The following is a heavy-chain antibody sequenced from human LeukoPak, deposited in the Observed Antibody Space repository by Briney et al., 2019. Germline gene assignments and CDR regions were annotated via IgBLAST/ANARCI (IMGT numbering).Heavy chain of an antibody. CDR3: ARAVAGTPIDY. CDR2: ISGGGSGT. CDR1: GFTFNNHG. Sequence: PGGAPKPSYSPSGFTFNNHGMGWGPQAPGKGLEWVAVISGGGSGTYYADSVRGRFTISRDNSKNTVYLQMNSLRAEDTAVYYRARAVAGTPIDYWGQGTLVTVSS. V-gene: IGHV3-23*01. D-gene: IGHD6-19*01. J-gene: IGHJ4*02.